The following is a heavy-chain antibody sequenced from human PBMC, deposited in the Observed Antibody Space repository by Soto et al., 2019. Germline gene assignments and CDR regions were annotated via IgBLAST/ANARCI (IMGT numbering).Heavy chain of an antibody. D-gene: IGHD3-10*01. CDR1: GFTFSNAW. J-gene: IGHJ6*02. Sequence: EVQLVESGGGLVKPGGSLRLSCAASGFTFSNAWMSWVRQAPGKGLEWVGRIKSKTDGGTTDYAATVKGRFTISRDDSXXTXYXXMNSLKTEDSAVYYCTASITMVRGVPRYYYYGLDVWGQGTTVTVSS. CDR2: IKSKTDGGTT. CDR3: TASITMVRGVPRYYYYGLDV. V-gene: IGHV3-15*01.